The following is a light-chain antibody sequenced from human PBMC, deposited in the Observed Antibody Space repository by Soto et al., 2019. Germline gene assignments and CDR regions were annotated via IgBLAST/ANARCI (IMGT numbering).Light chain of an antibody. CDR2: GNN. Sequence: QSVLTQPPSVSGAPGQRVTISCTGSSSNIGAGYGVHWYQQLPGTAPKLLIYGNNNRPSGVPDRFSGSQSGTSASLAIAGLQAEDEADYYCQSYDSSLSASVVFGGGTKLTVL. CDR1: SSNIGAGYG. J-gene: IGLJ2*01. V-gene: IGLV1-40*01. CDR3: QSYDSSLSASVV.